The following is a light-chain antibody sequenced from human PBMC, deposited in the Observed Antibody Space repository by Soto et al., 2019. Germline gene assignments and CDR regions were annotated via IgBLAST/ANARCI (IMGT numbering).Light chain of an antibody. CDR1: QSISSS. CDR3: QQTFTTHHT. J-gene: IGKJ2*01. Sequence: DIQMTQSPSSLSASVGDSVTITCRASQSISSSLNWYQQKPGKAPRLLIYAASTLQSGVPSGFSGTGSGKDLSLTISSLQPENFATYYCQQTFTTHHTLVQGTKVDI. V-gene: IGKV1-39*01. CDR2: AAS.